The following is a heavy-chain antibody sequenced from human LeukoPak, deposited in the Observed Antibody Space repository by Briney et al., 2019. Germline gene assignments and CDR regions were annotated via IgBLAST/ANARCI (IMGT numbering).Heavy chain of an antibody. V-gene: IGHV3-30*02. CDR1: GFSFSNYG. Sequence: PGGSLRLSCAASGFSFSNYGMLWARQAPGKGLEWVAFIRYDGSYNLYVESVKGRFTISRDDSKNTLYLQMNSLRAEDTAVYYCAKRRDAASTGSGAFDYWSQGTLVTVSS. CDR2: IRYDGSYN. D-gene: IGHD3-10*01. J-gene: IGHJ4*02. CDR3: AKRRDAASTGSGAFDY.